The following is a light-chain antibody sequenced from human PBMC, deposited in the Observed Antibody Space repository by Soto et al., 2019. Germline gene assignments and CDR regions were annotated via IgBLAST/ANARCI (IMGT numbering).Light chain of an antibody. Sequence: DIQMTQSPSSLSASVGDRVTITCRASESISHNLNWYQHKPGKAPKVLIYAASILQSGVPSRFSGSGSGTDFILTITSRQAEDFATYYCQQSYSSLGFTFGPGTKVDL. V-gene: IGKV1-39*01. J-gene: IGKJ3*01. CDR3: QQSYSSLGFT. CDR1: ESISHN. CDR2: AAS.